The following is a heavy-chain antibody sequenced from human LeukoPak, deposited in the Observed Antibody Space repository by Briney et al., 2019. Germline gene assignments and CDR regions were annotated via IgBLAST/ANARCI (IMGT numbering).Heavy chain of an antibody. CDR3: ARAGVVVAATFWFDP. D-gene: IGHD2-15*01. V-gene: IGHV1-69*13. CDR1: GGTFSSYA. J-gene: IGHJ5*02. Sequence: SVKVSCKASGGTFSSYAISWVRQAPGQGLEWMGGIIPIFGTANCAQKFQGRVTITADESTSTAYMELSSLRSEDTAVYYCARAGVVVAATFWFDPWGQGTLVTVSS. CDR2: IIPIFGTA.